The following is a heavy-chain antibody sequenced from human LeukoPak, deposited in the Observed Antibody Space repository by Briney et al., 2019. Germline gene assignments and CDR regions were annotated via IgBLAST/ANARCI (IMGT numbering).Heavy chain of an antibody. CDR3: ARGESYDFWSGYSLQFDY. D-gene: IGHD3-3*01. CDR1: GVSISSYY. V-gene: IGHV4-59*01. J-gene: IGHJ4*02. CDR2: IYYSGST. Sequence: PSETLSLTCTVSGVSISSYYWSWIRQPPGKGLEWIGYIYYSGSTNYNPSLKSRVTISVDTSMNQFSLKLSSVTAADTAVYYCARGESYDFWSGYSLQFDYWGQGTLVTVSS.